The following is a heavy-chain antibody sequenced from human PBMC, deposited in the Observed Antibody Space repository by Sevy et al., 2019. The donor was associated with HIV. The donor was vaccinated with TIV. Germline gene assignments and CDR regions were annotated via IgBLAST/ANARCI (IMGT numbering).Heavy chain of an antibody. CDR1: GFSFNTFS. J-gene: IGHJ6*02. V-gene: IGHV3-21*01. CDR3: VRDQKGQYSAYDGAGYYGMDV. Sequence: GESLKISCAASGFSFNTFSMNWVRQRPEKGLEWVSSISSSSNYIFYADSVKGRFTISRDNAKDSLDLQMNSLRAEDTAVYYCVRDQKGQYSAYDGAGYYGMDVWGPGTTVTVSS. D-gene: IGHD5-12*01. CDR2: ISSSSNYI.